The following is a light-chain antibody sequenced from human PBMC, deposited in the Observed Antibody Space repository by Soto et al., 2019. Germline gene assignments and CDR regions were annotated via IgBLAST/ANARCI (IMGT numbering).Light chain of an antibody. CDR3: QQYGSYWT. CDR1: QSINRW. V-gene: IGKV1-5*01. Sequence: IQMTQSPSTLSASIGDTVNITCRASQSINRWLAWYQQKPGEAPKLLIYDASSLESGVPSRFSGTGSGTEFTHIISSLQPDDVATYYCQQYGSYWTFGQGTKVEIK. J-gene: IGKJ1*01. CDR2: DAS.